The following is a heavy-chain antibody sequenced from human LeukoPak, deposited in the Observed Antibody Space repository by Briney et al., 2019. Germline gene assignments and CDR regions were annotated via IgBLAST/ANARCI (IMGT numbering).Heavy chain of an antibody. CDR1: GFTFSSYA. J-gene: IGHJ6*02. D-gene: IGHD1-14*01. Sequence: GGSLRLSCAASGFTFSSYAMSWVRQAPGKGLEWVSAISGSGGSTYYADSVKGRFTISRDNSKNTLYLQMNSLRAEDTAVYYCARDSTVITGLHYGMDVWGQGTTVTVSS. CDR3: ARDSTVITGLHYGMDV. CDR2: ISGSGGST. V-gene: IGHV3-23*01.